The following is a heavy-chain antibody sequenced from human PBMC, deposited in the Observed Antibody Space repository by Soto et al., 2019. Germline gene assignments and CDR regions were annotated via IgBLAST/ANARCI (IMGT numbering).Heavy chain of an antibody. D-gene: IGHD3-3*01. J-gene: IGHJ4*02. CDR1: GESINNGAYF. Sequence: QVQLQESGPGLVKPSQTLSLTYSVSGESINNGAYFWSWIRQHPGKGLEWIGYVHASGSTYYNPSLRGRVDMSIDTSKKQFYLNLKSVTAADTAVFFCARGFVEAGMAFDYWGPGALVTVSS. CDR2: VHASGST. CDR3: ARGFVEAGMAFDY. V-gene: IGHV4-31*03.